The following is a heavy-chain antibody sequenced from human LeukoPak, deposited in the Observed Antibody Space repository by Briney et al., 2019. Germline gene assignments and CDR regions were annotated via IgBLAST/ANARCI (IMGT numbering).Heavy chain of an antibody. D-gene: IGHD6-19*01. CDR3: AKEGSSGWFLISAFDH. J-gene: IGHJ4*02. V-gene: IGHV3-74*01. CDR1: GFTFSSYW. Sequence: PGGSLRLSCAASGFTFSSYWMHWVRQAPGKGLVWVSRINTDGSSTSYADSVKGRFTISRDNAKNTLYLQMNSLRAEDTAVYYCAKEGSSGWFLISAFDHWGQGTLVTVSS. CDR2: INTDGSST.